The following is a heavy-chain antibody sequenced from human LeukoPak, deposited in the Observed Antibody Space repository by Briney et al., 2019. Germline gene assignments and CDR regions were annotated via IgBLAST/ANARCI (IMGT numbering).Heavy chain of an antibody. D-gene: IGHD2-2*01. CDR3: GRTSIGFNLGDAFDI. CDR2: INGGAYST. J-gene: IGHJ3*02. V-gene: IGHV3-23*01. Sequence: PGGSLRLSCAASGFTFSSYAMTWVRQAPGKGLEWISAINGGAYSTSYADSVKGRFTISRDNTKNTLYLQMNSLRAEDTAVSYCGRTSIGFNLGDAFDIWGQGTLVTVSS. CDR1: GFTFSSYA.